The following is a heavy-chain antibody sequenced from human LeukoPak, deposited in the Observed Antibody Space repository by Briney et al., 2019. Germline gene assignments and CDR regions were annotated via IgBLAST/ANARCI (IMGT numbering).Heavy chain of an antibody. CDR2: INHSGST. V-gene: IGHV4-34*01. CDR1: GGPFSGYY. J-gene: IGHJ3*02. Sequence: SETLSLTCAVYGGPFSGYYWSWIGQPPGKGLEWIGEINHSGSTNYNPSLNNRVTISVDTSKNQFALKLSSVTAADTAVYYCARSGALDIWGQGTMVTVSS. CDR3: ARSGALDI.